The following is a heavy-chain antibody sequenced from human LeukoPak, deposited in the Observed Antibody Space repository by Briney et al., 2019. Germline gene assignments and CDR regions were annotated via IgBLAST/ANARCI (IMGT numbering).Heavy chain of an antibody. CDR3: ARDCSSTSCLLGYYYGMDV. J-gene: IGHJ6*02. D-gene: IGHD2-2*01. CDR2: IYGGGST. CDR1: GASINNFY. V-gene: IGHV4-4*07. Sequence: SETLSLTCTISGASINNFYWSWIRQSAGKGLEWIGRIYGGGSTAYNPSLNSRVSMAADTSKNQFYLRLTSVTAADTAVYYCARDCSSTSCLLGYYYGMDVWGQGTTVTVSS.